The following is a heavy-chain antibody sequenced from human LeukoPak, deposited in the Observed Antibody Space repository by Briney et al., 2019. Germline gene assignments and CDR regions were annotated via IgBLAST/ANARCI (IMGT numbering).Heavy chain of an antibody. CDR1: GGSISSSSYY. CDR2: IYYSGST. D-gene: IGHD3-22*01. V-gene: IGHV4-39*01. CDR3: ARLKVVVISIDY. J-gene: IGHJ4*02. Sequence: SETLSLTCTVSGGSISSSSYYWGWIRQPPGKGLEWIGSIYYSGSTYYNPSLKSRVAISVDTSKNQFSLKLSSVTAADTAVYYCARLKVVVISIDYWGQGTLVTVSS.